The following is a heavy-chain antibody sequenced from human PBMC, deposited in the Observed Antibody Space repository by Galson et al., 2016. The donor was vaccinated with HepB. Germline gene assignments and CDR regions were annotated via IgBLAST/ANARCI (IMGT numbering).Heavy chain of an antibody. CDR1: GGSISSYY. J-gene: IGHJ6*03. CDR3: ARGWGNYDILTGPYYYYYYMDV. V-gene: IGHV4-59*01. D-gene: IGHD3-9*01. Sequence: SETLSLTCTVSGGSISSYYWSWIRQPPGRGLEWIGYIYYRGSINYNPSLRSRVTISVDASKNQFSLKLSSVTAEDTAVYYCARGWGNYDILTGPYYYYYYMDVWGKGTTVTVSS. CDR2: IYYRGSI.